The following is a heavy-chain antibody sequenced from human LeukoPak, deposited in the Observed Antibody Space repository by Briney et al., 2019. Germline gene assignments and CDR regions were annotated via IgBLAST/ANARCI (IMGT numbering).Heavy chain of an antibody. J-gene: IGHJ4*02. CDR2: IKQDGSEK. Sequence: PGGSLRLSCAASGFTFSTYAMNWVRQAPGKGLEWVANIKQDGSEKEFVDSVKGRFTISRDNAKNSLYLQMNSLRADDTAVYYCAREGRGGFDSWGQGTLVTVSS. D-gene: IGHD3-10*01. CDR3: AREGRGGFDS. V-gene: IGHV3-7*01. CDR1: GFTFSTYA.